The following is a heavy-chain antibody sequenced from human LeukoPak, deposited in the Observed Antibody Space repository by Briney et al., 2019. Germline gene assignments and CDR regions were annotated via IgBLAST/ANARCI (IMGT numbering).Heavy chain of an antibody. CDR3: AREGQWLRN. CDR2: IYYSGST. D-gene: IGHD6-19*01. V-gene: IGHV4-39*07. CDR1: GGSISSSSYY. Sequence: SETLSLTCTVSGGSISSSSYYWGWIRQPPGKGLEWIGSIYYSGSTYYNPSLKSRVTISVDTSKNQFSLKLSSVTAADTAVYYCAREGQWLRNWGQGTLVTVSS. J-gene: IGHJ4*02.